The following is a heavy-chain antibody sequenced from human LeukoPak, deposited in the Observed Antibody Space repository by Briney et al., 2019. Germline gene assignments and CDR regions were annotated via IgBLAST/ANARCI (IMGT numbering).Heavy chain of an antibody. CDR2: INPNSGGT. V-gene: IGHV1-2*02. Sequence: ASVKVSSKASGYTFTVYYMHWVRQAPGQGLEWMGWINPNSGGTNYAQKFQGRVTMTRDTSISTAYMELSRLRSDDTAVYYCARDTVATGDFDYWGQGTLVTVSS. CDR1: GYTFTVYY. J-gene: IGHJ4*02. CDR3: ARDTVATGDFDY. D-gene: IGHD4-23*01.